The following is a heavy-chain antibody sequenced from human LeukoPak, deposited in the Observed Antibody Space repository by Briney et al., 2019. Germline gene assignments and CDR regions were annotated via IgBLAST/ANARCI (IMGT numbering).Heavy chain of an antibody. V-gene: IGHV4-31*03. D-gene: IGHD2-21*02. Sequence: NPSETLSLTCTVSGGSISSGGYYWSWIRQHPGKGLEWIGYIYYSGSTYYNPSLKSRVTISVDTSKNQFSLNLSSVTAADTAVYYCAKDMGAPAHCGGDCYSRYFQHWGQGTLVTVSS. CDR2: IYYSGST. CDR3: AKDMGAPAHCGGDCYSRYFQH. J-gene: IGHJ1*01. CDR1: GGSISSGGYY.